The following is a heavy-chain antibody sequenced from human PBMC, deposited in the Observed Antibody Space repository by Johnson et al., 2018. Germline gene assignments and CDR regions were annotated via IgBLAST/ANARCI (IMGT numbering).Heavy chain of an antibody. CDR3: ARDRVGSCLSH. Sequence: QVQLQESGPGLVKPSETLSLTCTVSGGSISNYYWSWIRQPPGKGLEWIGYIYSSGSTKYTPSLKSRVTISVDTSKNRFSLELSSLTAADTAVYYCARDRVGSCLSHWGQGTLVTVSS. D-gene: IGHD5/OR15-5a*01. J-gene: IGHJ4*02. V-gene: IGHV4-59*01. CDR2: IYSSGST. CDR1: GGSISNYY.